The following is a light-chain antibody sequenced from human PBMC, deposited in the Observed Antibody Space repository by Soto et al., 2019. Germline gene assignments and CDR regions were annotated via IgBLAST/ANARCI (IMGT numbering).Light chain of an antibody. Sequence: QSVLTQPPSASGTPGQRVTISCSGSSFNIGSNAVTWYQQVPRTGPKLLIYSNDQRPSGVPDRFSGSKSGTSASLAISGLQSEDEAHYYCVVWDDSLNGLIFGGGTKVTVL. CDR3: VVWDDSLNGLI. V-gene: IGLV1-44*01. CDR1: SFNIGSNA. J-gene: IGLJ2*01. CDR2: SND.